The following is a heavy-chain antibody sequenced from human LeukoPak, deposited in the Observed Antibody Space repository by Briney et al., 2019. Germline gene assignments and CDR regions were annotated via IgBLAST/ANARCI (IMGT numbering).Heavy chain of an antibody. CDR2: IYNDGSTT. D-gene: IGHD4-17*01. Sequence: GGSLRLSCAASGFTFSKSWMHWVRQVPGKGLVWVSRIYNDGSTTNYADSVKGRFTISRDNAANTLFLQMSSLRPEDTAVYYCAREKDDHGDPGPLDAWGQGTLVTVSS. V-gene: IGHV3-74*01. J-gene: IGHJ5*02. CDR1: GFTFSKSW. CDR3: AREKDDHGDPGPLDA.